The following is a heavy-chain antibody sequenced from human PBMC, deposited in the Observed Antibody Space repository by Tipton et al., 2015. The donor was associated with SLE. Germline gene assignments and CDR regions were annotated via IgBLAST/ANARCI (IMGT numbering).Heavy chain of an antibody. D-gene: IGHD2-8*01. J-gene: IGHJ4*02. CDR3: ARGRVMV. CDR1: GFTFSSYA. Sequence: LRLSCAASGFTFSSYAMSWVRQAPGKGLEWVGEINHSGSTNYNPSLKSRVTISVDTSKNQFSLKLSSVTAADTAVYYCARGRVMVWGQGTLVTVSS. V-gene: IGHV4-34*01. CDR2: INHSGST.